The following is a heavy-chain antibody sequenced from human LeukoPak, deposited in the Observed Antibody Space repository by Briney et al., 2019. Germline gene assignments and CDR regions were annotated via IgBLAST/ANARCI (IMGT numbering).Heavy chain of an antibody. CDR2: ISYGGIDE. CDR3: AANTAPVGFHFGY. V-gene: IGHV3-30*03. Sequence: GGSLRLSCAASGITLSHYGMHWVRQAPGRGLGWAAAISYGGIDEFYVDSVKGRFTISRDDSKNTVSLQMNSLRAEDSAVYYCAANTAPVGFHFGYWGQGTLVTVSS. D-gene: IGHD5-18*01. J-gene: IGHJ4*02. CDR1: GITLSHYG.